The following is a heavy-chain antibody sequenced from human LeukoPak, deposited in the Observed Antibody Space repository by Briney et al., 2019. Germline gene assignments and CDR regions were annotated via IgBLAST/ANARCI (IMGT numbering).Heavy chain of an antibody. J-gene: IGHJ4*02. D-gene: IGHD3-10*02. CDR1: GFTFSSYG. CDR2: LSNTGNI. CDR3: ARRGDSPMIGDH. V-gene: IGHV3-48*01. Sequence: GGSLRLSCAASGFTFSSYGMNRVRQAPGKGLEWLSYLSNTGNIHYAQSVKDRFTISRDNAKSSLYLQMDGLRAEDTAVYYCARRGDSPMIGDHWGQGILVTVAS.